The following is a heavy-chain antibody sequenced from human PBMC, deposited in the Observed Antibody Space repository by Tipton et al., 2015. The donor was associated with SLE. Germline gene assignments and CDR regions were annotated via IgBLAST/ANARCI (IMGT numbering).Heavy chain of an antibody. CDR2: IYYSGST. CDR3: VRLRSKVLIDY. CDR1: GGSTSSYY. J-gene: IGHJ4*02. D-gene: IGHD2-8*01. V-gene: IGHV4-59*12. Sequence: TLSLTCTVSGGSTSSYYWSWIRQPPGKGLEWIGYIYYSGSTNYNPSLKSRITISLDTSKNQFSLEVRSVTAADTAVYYCVRLRSKVLIDYWGQGTLVTVSS.